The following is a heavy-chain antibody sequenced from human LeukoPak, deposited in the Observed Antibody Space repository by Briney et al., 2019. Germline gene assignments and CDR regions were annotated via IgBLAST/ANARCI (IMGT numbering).Heavy chain of an antibody. Sequence: GGSLRLSCAASGFTFSSYWMSWVRQAPGKGLEWVANIKQDGSEKYYVDSVKGRFTISRDNAKNSLYLQMNSLRAEDTAVYYCARVREPYYYYGMDVWGQGTTVTVSS. CDR1: GFTFSSYW. CDR3: ARVREPYYYYGMDV. J-gene: IGHJ6*02. V-gene: IGHV3-7*01. CDR2: IKQDGSEK.